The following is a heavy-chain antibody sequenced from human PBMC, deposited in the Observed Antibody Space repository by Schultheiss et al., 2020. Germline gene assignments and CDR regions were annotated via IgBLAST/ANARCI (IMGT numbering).Heavy chain of an antibody. CDR3: ARAAPYDCSATSCALVDV. CDR1: GFTFSNYW. CDR2: IHQDGNEK. Sequence: GGSLRLSCAASGFTFSNYWMSWVRQAPGKGLEWVATIHQDGNEKRYVDSVKGRFTISRDNAKNSLYLQMISLRVEDTAVYYCARAAPYDCSATSCALVDVWGQGTTVTVSS. J-gene: IGHJ6*02. D-gene: IGHD2-2*01. V-gene: IGHV3-7*01.